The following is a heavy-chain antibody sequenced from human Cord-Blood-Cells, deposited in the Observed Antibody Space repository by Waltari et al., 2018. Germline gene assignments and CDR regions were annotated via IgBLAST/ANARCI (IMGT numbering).Heavy chain of an antibody. CDR1: GFPFSSYW. J-gene: IGHJ3*02. D-gene: IGHD6-13*01. CDR2: RKQDGSEK. V-gene: IGHV3-7*01. Sequence: EVQLVESGGGLVQPGGSLRLSCPASGFPFSSYWMGWVRQAPGKGMEWVANRKQDGSEKYYVDSVKGRFTISRDNAKNSLYLQMNSLRAEDTAVYYCARSSYAFDIWGQGTMVTVSS. CDR3: ARSSYAFDI.